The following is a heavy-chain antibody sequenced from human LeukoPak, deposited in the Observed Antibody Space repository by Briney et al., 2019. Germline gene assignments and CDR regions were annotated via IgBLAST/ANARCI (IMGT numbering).Heavy chain of an antibody. CDR1: GDSVSSNSAA. D-gene: IGHD2-21*01. V-gene: IGHV6-1*01. Sequence: SQTLSLTCAISGDSVSSNSAAWNWIRQSPSRGLEWLGSTVYRSKWYYDYAGSVQGRITINADTSKKQFSLHLNSATPEDTAVYYCARSTALVGDDWVDRWSQGTLVTVSS. J-gene: IGHJ5*02. CDR2: TVYRSKWYY. CDR3: ARSTALVGDDWVDR.